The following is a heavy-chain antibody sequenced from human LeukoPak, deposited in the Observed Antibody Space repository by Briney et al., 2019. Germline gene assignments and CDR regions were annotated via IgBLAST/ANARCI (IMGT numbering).Heavy chain of an antibody. Sequence: GGSLRLSCAASGFTFSSYAMSWVRQAPGKGLEWVSAISGSGGSTYYADSVKGRFTISRDNSKKTLYMQMNSLRAEDTAVYYCAKRRGLELLYYYYMDVWGKGTTVTVSS. CDR1: GFTFSSYA. D-gene: IGHD1-7*01. CDR2: ISGSGGST. J-gene: IGHJ6*03. CDR3: AKRRGLELLYYYYMDV. V-gene: IGHV3-23*01.